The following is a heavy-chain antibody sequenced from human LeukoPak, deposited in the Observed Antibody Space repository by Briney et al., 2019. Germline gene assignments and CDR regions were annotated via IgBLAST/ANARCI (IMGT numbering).Heavy chain of an antibody. CDR1: GFTFSSYA. CDR3: ARDRLGELSTIDY. D-gene: IGHD3-16*02. J-gene: IGHJ4*02. V-gene: IGHV3-48*02. Sequence: GGSLRLSCAASGFTFSSYAMHWVRQAPGKGLEWVSYISSSGTTIYYADSVKGRFTISRDNAENSLYLQMNSLRDEDTAVYYCARDRLGELSTIDYWGQGTLVTVSS. CDR2: ISSSGTTI.